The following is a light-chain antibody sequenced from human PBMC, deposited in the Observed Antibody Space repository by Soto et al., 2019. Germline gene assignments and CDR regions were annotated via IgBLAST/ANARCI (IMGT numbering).Light chain of an antibody. V-gene: IGKV3D-11*02. CDR2: DKS. CDR3: QQRSSAIT. J-gene: IGKJ5*01. Sequence: VMTQSPDTLSASTGERVSLSCRASQSVNHNLAWYQQKPGQAPRLLIFDKSSRAPGVPARFSGSGTGTDFTLTINSLGPEDFAVYYCQQRSSAITFGQGTLLEVK. CDR1: QSVNHN.